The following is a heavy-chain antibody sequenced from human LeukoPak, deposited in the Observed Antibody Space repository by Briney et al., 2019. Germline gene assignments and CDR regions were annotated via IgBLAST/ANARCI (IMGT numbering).Heavy chain of an antibody. J-gene: IGHJ4*02. CDR1: GFTFSAYG. V-gene: IGHV3-30*02. Sequence: PGGSLRLSCSASGFTFSAYGMHWVRQPPGKGLEWVAFIRYDGSNKYYTDSVKGRFTISRDNSKNTLYLQMNSLRAEDTAVYYCAKIAVAGTLVDYWGQGTLVTVSS. CDR3: AKIAVAGTLVDY. D-gene: IGHD6-19*01. CDR2: IRYDGSNK.